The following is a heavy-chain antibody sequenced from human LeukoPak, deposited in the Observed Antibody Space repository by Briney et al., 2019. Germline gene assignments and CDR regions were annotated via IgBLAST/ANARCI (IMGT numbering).Heavy chain of an antibody. Sequence: GGSLRLSCAASGFTFSSYAMSWVRQAPGKGLEWVSAVSGSGGSTYYADSVKGRFTISRDNSKNTLYLQMNSLRAEDTAVYYCAKDDVGVIRIYWGQGTLVTVSS. CDR1: GFTFSSYA. CDR3: AKDDVGVIRIY. V-gene: IGHV3-23*01. J-gene: IGHJ4*02. D-gene: IGHD3-10*01. CDR2: VSGSGGST.